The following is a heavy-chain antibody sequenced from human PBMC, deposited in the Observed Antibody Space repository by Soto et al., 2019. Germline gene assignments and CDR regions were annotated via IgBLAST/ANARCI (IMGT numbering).Heavy chain of an antibody. CDR1: GFTFSSYG. D-gene: IGHD4-17*01. CDR2: ISYDGSNK. J-gene: IGHJ3*02. Sequence: QVQLVESGGGVVQPGRSLRLSCAASGFTFSSYGMHWVRQAPGKGLEWVAVISYDGSNKYYADSVKGRFTISRDKSKNTLYLQMNSLRAEDTAVYYCAKEEDYGDYGNAFDIWGQGTMVTVSS. V-gene: IGHV3-30*18. CDR3: AKEEDYGDYGNAFDI.